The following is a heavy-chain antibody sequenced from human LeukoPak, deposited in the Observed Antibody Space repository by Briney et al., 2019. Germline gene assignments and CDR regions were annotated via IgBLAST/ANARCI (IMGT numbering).Heavy chain of an antibody. CDR2: IQYDESSK. CDR3: ARGPSGYHNI. Sequence: GPLRLSCKAAGWRCIKGGMHWIRKAPGKGLEWLAFIQYDESSKYYADSVKGRFTIFRDSSKNTLYLQMNSLRAEDTAVYYCARGPSGYHNIGGQATLVTVSS. J-gene: IGHJ4*02. D-gene: IGHD5-12*01. V-gene: IGHV3-30*02. CDR1: GWRCIKGG.